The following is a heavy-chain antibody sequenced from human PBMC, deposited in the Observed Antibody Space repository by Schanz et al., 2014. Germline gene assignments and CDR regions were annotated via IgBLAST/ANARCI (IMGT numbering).Heavy chain of an antibody. Sequence: QVQLVQSGAEVKKPGSSMKVSCKASGGTFNSYTINWVRQAPGQGLEWMGRIIPILGIANYAQKCQGRVTMTRDTSTSTVYMELSSLRSEDTAVYYCARDGVDAAAGGNYWGQGTLDTVSS. CDR2: IIPILGIA. V-gene: IGHV1-69*04. CDR1: GGTFNSYT. CDR3: ARDGVDAAAGGNY. J-gene: IGHJ4*02. D-gene: IGHD6-13*01.